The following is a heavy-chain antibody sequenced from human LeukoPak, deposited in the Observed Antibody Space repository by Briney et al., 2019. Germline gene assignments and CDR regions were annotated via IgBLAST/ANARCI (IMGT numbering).Heavy chain of an antibody. CDR2: IRSSGSTI. CDR1: GFTFSDYY. V-gene: IGHV3-11*01. Sequence: GGSLRLSCAASGFTFSDYYMSWIRQAPGKGLEWVSYIRSSGSTIYYADSVKGRFTISRDNAKNSLYLQMNSLRAEDTAVYYCARMVITTVAFDIWGQGTMVTVSS. J-gene: IGHJ3*02. D-gene: IGHD3-22*01. CDR3: ARMVITTVAFDI.